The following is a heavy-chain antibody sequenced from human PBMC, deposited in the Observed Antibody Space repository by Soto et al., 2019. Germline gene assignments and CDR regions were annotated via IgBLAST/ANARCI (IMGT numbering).Heavy chain of an antibody. CDR3: ARVRLGYCSSTSCYTPPRYYYYGMDV. D-gene: IGHD2-2*02. CDR2: INHSGST. CDR1: GGSFSGYY. J-gene: IGHJ6*02. Sequence: SETLSLTCAVYGGSFSGYYWSWIRQPPGKGLEWIGEINHSGSTNYNPSLKSRVTISVDTSKNQFSLKLSSVTAADTAVYYCARVRLGYCSSTSCYTPPRYYYYGMDVWGQGTKVTVSS. V-gene: IGHV4-34*01.